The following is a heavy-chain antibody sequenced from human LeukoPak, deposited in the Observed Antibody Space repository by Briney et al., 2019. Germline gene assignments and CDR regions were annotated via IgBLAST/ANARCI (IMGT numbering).Heavy chain of an antibody. Sequence: GGSLRLSCAASGFTFSSYWMHWVRQAPGKGLVWVSRINSDGSSTSYADSVKGRFTISRDNAKNTLYLQMRSLRVEETAVYYCVHEGADSSAVNRLWGQGTLVTVSS. CDR3: VHEGADSSAVNRL. CDR2: INSDGSST. D-gene: IGHD3-22*01. CDR1: GFTFSSYW. J-gene: IGHJ4*02. V-gene: IGHV3-74*01.